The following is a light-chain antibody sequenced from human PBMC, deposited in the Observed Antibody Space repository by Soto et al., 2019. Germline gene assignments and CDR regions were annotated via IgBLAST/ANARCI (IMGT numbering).Light chain of an antibody. CDR1: QSVNIN. V-gene: IGKV3-15*01. CDR2: GTS. CDR3: QQYNDWPPLT. J-gene: IGKJ4*01. Sequence: EIVMTQSPATLSVSPGERATLSCRASQSVNINLAWYQQKPGQAPRLLIYGTSTRATGVPARFSGSGSGTEFTLTISNLQSEDFAVYYCQQYNDWPPLTFGGGTKVVIK.